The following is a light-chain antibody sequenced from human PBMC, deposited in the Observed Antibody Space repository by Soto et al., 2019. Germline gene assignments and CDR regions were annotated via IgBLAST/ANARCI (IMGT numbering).Light chain of an antibody. CDR2: GAS. CDR3: QPYGSSPGT. CDR1: QSVSSSY. Sequence: EFVLTQSPGTLYLSTGERASISCRASQSVSSSYLAWYQQKPGQDHGLLIYGASSRATGIPDRFSASGSGTDFTLTLSRLQPEEFAVYDCQPYGSSPGTFGQWPTVDLK. V-gene: IGKV3-20*01. J-gene: IGKJ1*01.